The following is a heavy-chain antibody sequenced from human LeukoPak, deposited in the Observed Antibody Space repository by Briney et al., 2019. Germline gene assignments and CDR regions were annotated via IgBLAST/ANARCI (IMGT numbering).Heavy chain of an antibody. D-gene: IGHD6-19*01. Sequence: SGPTLVKPTQTLTLTCTFSGISLSTSAAGVGWIRQPPGKALERLALIYWNDDKRYNPSLKSRLTITKDTSKNQVVLTMTNMDPVDTATYYCAHRLLGSGWYRAFDYWGQGTLVTVSS. CDR2: IYWNDDK. J-gene: IGHJ4*02. CDR3: AHRLLGSGWYRAFDY. CDR1: GISLSTSAAG. V-gene: IGHV2-5*01.